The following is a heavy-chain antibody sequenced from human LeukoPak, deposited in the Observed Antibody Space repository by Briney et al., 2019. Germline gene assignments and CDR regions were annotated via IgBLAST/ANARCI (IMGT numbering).Heavy chain of an antibody. CDR2: IYTSGST. D-gene: IGHD6-6*01. Sequence: PSETLSLTCTGSGGSISSYYWSWIRQPAGKGLEWIGRIYTSGSTNYNPSLKSRVTMSVDASKNHFSLNLSSVTAADTAVYYCARVVAARPGCYYYYYMDVWGKGTTVTVSS. J-gene: IGHJ6*03. CDR1: GGSISSYY. V-gene: IGHV4-4*07. CDR3: ARVVAARPGCYYYYYMDV.